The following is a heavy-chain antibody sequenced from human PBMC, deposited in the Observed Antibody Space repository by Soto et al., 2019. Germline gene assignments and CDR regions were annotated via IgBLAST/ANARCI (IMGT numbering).Heavy chain of an antibody. CDR1: GFTFSSYA. D-gene: IGHD1-26*01. Sequence: PGGSLRLSCAASGFTFSSYAMSWVRQAPGKGLEWVGFIKSKGYGEKKQYAASVKGRFTISRDDSKSIAYLQMSSLKTEDTAVYYCSRNQWELGPFDYWGQGTLVTVSS. J-gene: IGHJ4*02. CDR3: SRNQWELGPFDY. V-gene: IGHV3-49*04. CDR2: IKSKGYGEKK.